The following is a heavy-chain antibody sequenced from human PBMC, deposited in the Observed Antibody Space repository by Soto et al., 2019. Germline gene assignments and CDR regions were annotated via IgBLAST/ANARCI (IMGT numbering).Heavy chain of an antibody. CDR2: IYSGGST. CDR3: ARDYYGSGRMGAYYYYMDV. CDR1: EVSSSSNY. D-gene: IGHD3-10*01. Sequence: VFMTHSCAASEVSSSSNYMSWVRQAPGKGLEWVSVIYSGGSTYYADSVKGRFTISRDNSKNTLYLQMNSLRAEDTAVYYCARDYYGSGRMGAYYYYMDVWGKGTTVTVSS. J-gene: IGHJ6*03. V-gene: IGHV3-66*01.